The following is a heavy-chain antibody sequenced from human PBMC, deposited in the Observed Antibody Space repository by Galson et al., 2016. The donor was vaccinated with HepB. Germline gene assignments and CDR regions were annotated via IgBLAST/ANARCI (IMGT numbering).Heavy chain of an antibody. CDR1: GYNFATYW. Sequence: QSGAEVKKPGESLKISCKGSGYNFATYWIAWVRQMPGKGLEWMGIINPGDSDIRYSPSFQGQVTISVDKSTSTAYLQWSSLKASDTAMYYCARQLLAQASNWFDPWGQGTLVTVSS. V-gene: IGHV5-51*01. CDR3: ARQLLAQASNWFDP. CDR2: INPGDSDI. J-gene: IGHJ5*02. D-gene: IGHD2-21*01.